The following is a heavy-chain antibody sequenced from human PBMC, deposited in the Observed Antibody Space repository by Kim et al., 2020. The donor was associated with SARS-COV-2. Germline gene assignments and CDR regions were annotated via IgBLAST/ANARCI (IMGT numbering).Heavy chain of an antibody. D-gene: IGHD2-2*02. J-gene: IGHJ4*02. CDR3: TRNEDTNCYIN. V-gene: IGHV1-46*01. CDR2: INPSAGGA. CDR1: GYTFTSYY. Sequence: ASVKVSCKASGYTFTSYYIHWVRQAPGQGPEWMGVINPSAGGATYAQNFQGRVTMTRDTSTSTAYLELSSLRSEDTAVYYCTRNEDTNCYINWGQGTLVTVSP.